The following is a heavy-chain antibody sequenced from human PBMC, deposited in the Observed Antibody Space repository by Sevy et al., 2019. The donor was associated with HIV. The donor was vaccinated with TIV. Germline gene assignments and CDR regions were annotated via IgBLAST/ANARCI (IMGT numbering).Heavy chain of an antibody. D-gene: IGHD3-22*01. CDR2: IWFDGRNQ. J-gene: IGHJ2*01. CDR3: ARELSGDYYDSSGYRFFDL. CDR1: GFTFSSYG. V-gene: IGHV3-33*01. Sequence: GGSLRLSCAASGFTFSSYGMNWVRQAPGKGLEWVAVIWFDGRNQYYSESVKGRFTISRDNAKNTLYLQMNSLRAEDTDVYCCARELSGDYYDSSGYRFFDLWGRGTLVTVSS.